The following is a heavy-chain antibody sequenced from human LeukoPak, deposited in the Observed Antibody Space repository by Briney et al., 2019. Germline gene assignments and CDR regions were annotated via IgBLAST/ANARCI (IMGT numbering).Heavy chain of an antibody. D-gene: IGHD2-15*01. CDR3: ARALVVVVAATRLNWLDP. Sequence: SETLSLTCAVCGGSFSGYYWSWIRQPPGKGLEWIGEINHSGSTNYNPSLKSRVTISVDTSKNQFSLKLSSVTAADTAVYYCARALVVVVAATRLNWLDPWGQGTLVTVSS. CDR2: INHSGST. J-gene: IGHJ5*02. V-gene: IGHV4-34*01. CDR1: GGSFSGYY.